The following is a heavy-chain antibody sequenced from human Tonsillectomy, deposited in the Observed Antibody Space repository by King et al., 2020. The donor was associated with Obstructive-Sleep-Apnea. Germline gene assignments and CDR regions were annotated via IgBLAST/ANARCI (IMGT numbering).Heavy chain of an antibody. CDR1: GFTFSSYA. V-gene: IGHV3-30*04. Sequence: VQLVESGGGVVQPGRSLRLSCAASGFTFSSYAMHWVRQAPGKGLEWVAVISYDGSNKYYADSVKGRFTISRDNSKNTLYLQMNSLRAEDTAVYYCARAMWLRFGGHYYYGMDVWGQGTTVTVSS. J-gene: IGHJ6*02. CDR3: ARAMWLRFGGHYYYGMDV. D-gene: IGHD5-12*01. CDR2: ISYDGSNK.